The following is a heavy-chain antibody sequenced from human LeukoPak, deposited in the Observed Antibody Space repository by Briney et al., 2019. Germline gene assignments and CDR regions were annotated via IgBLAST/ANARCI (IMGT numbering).Heavy chain of an antibody. V-gene: IGHV3-23*01. J-gene: IGHJ4*02. CDR3: AKGGLGAHFDY. Sequence: GGSLRLSCVASGFTFSSYAMSWVRQAPGKGPEWVSTISGSGGSTYYADSVKGRFTISRDNSKNTLYLQMNSLKAEDTAVYYCAKGGLGAHFDYWGQGTLVTVSS. D-gene: IGHD1-26*01. CDR1: GFTFSSYA. CDR2: ISGSGGST.